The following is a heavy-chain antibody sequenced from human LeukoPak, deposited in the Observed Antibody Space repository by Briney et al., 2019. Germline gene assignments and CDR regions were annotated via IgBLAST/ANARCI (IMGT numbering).Heavy chain of an antibody. CDR3: ARVLWAPYYYYGMDV. J-gene: IGHJ6*02. D-gene: IGHD3-10*01. CDR1: GFTFSSYE. V-gene: IGHV3-48*03. Sequence: GRSLRLSCAASGFTFSSYEMNWVRQAPGKGLEWVSYISSSGSTIYYADSVKGRFTISRDNAKNSLYLQMNSLRAEDTAVYYCARVLWAPYYYYGMDVWGQGTTVTVSS. CDR2: ISSSGSTI.